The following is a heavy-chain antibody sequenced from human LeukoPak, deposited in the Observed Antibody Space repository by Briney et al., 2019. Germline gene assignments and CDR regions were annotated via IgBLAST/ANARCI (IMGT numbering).Heavy chain of an antibody. Sequence: PGGSLRLSCAASGFTVSSYSMNWVRQAPGKGLEWVSYISSSSSTIYYADSVKGRFTISRDNAKNSLYLQMNSLRDEDTAVYYCARDRGDKSGHYQGGFDYWGQGTLVTVSS. D-gene: IGHD3-22*01. CDR2: ISSSSSTI. J-gene: IGHJ4*02. CDR1: GFTVSSYS. V-gene: IGHV3-48*02. CDR3: ARDRGDKSGHYQGGFDY.